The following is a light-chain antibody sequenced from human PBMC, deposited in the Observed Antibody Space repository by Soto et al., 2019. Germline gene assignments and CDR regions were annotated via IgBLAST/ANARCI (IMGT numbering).Light chain of an antibody. CDR1: QSINSD. Sequence: EIVMTQSPATLSVSPGETTRLSCRASQSINSDVAWYQQKPGQAPTLLIYGASSRATDIPDRFSGSGSGTDFTLTISGLQSDDFALYYCQQYENWPRTFGQGTKVDIK. V-gene: IGKV3-15*01. CDR3: QQYENWPRT. CDR2: GAS. J-gene: IGKJ1*01.